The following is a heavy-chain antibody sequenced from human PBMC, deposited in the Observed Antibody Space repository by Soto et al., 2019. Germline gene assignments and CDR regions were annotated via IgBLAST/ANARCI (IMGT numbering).Heavy chain of an antibody. D-gene: IGHD1-26*01. CDR3: AKESTVGSPGGYFDS. J-gene: IGHJ4*02. CDR2: IGVYANT. V-gene: IGHV3-23*01. CDR1: GFTFSRYD. Sequence: LGGSLRLSCAASGFTFSRYDLNWVRRAPGKGREWVSAIGVYANTYYADSVKGRFTISRDDSRNTVHLQLNSLRVDDTAVYYCAKESTVGSPGGYFDSWGQGTLVTVSS.